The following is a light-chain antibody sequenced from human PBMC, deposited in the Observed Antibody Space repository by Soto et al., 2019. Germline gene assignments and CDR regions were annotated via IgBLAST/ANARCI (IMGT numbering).Light chain of an antibody. V-gene: IGLV2-14*01. CDR3: SSYTSSSTLV. CDR1: SSDVGGYNY. CDR2: EVS. J-gene: IGLJ1*01. Sequence: QSALTQPASVSGSPGQSITISCTGTSSDVGGYNYVSWYQHHPGKAPKLMIYEVSNRPSGVSNRFSGSKSGNTASLTISGLQAEDEADYYCSSYTSSSTLVFATGTKVTVL.